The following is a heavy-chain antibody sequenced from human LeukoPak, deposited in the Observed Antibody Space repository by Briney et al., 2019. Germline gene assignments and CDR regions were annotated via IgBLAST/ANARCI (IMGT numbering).Heavy chain of an antibody. D-gene: IGHD6-13*01. CDR3: ATVSPVVAAAGTPREDYYYYYGMDV. J-gene: IGHJ6*02. Sequence: SVKVSCKASGGTFSSYAISRVRQAPGQGLEWMGRIIPILGIANYAQKFQGRVTITADKSTSTAYMELSSLRSEDTAVYYCATVSPVVAAAGTPREDYYYYYGMDVWGQGTTVTVSS. V-gene: IGHV1-69*04. CDR1: GGTFSSYA. CDR2: IIPILGIA.